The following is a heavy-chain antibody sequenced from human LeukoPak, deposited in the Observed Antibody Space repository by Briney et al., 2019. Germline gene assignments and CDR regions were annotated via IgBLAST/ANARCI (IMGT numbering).Heavy chain of an antibody. CDR2: ISWNSGSI. J-gene: IGHJ4*02. Sequence: GGSLRLSCAASGFTFDDYAMHWVRQAPGKGLEWVSGISWNSGSIGYADSVKGRFTISRDNSKNSLFLQMNSLRTEDTALYYCARDLHGGIDYWGQGTLVTVSS. CDR1: GFTFDDYA. V-gene: IGHV3-9*01. CDR3: ARDLHGGIDY.